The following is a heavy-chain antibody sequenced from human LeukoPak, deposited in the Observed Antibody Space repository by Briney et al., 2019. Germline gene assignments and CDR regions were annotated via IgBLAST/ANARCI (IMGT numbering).Heavy chain of an antibody. CDR1: GFIFRNFG. J-gene: IGHJ5*02. Sequence: GESLRLSCAASGFIFRNFGMSWIRQAPGKGLEWVSHISDVVAHTWYADSVKGRFIISRDNSNNRVFPQMNSLRPEGTALYYCAKDNYGGVYASWGQGTLVTVSS. D-gene: IGHD3-16*01. V-gene: IGHV3-23*01. CDR2: ISDVVAHT. CDR3: AKDNYGGVYAS.